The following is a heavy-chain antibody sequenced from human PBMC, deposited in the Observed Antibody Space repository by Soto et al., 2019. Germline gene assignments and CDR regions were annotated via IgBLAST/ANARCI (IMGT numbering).Heavy chain of an antibody. CDR3: ARAEDIVATFSGGVRYGMDV. CDR1: GYTFTSYG. V-gene: IGHV1-18*01. Sequence: ASVKVSCKASGYTFTSYGISWVRQAPGQGLEWMGWISAYNGNTNYAQKLQGRVTMTTDTSTSTAYMELRSLRSDDTAVYYCARAEDIVATFSGGVRYGMDVWGQGTTVTVSS. D-gene: IGHD5-12*01. J-gene: IGHJ6*02. CDR2: ISAYNGNT.